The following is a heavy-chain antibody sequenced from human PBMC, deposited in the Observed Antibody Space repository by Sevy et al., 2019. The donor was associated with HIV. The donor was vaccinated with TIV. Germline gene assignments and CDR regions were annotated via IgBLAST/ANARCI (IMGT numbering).Heavy chain of an antibody. CDR3: AKCSSTSCYDY. Sequence: GGSLRLSCAASGYIFSGYVMSWVRQAPGKGLEWISHISASGGSTYYADSVKGRFTISRENFKKTLDLQMNSLRAEDTAVYYCAKCSSTSCYDYWGQGTLVTVSS. CDR2: ISASGGST. CDR1: GYIFSGYV. V-gene: IGHV3-23*01. D-gene: IGHD2-2*01. J-gene: IGHJ4*02.